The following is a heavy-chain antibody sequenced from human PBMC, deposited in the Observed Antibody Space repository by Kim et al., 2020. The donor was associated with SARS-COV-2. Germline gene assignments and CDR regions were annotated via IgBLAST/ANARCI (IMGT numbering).Heavy chain of an antibody. CDR3: AKRKLVRGVMAYYFDY. CDR2: ISGSGGST. J-gene: IGHJ4*02. V-gene: IGHV3-23*01. Sequence: GGSLRLSCAASGFTFSSYAMSWVRQAPGKGLEWVSAISGSGGSTYYADSVKGRFTISRDNSKNTLYLQMYSLRAEDTAVYYCAKRKLVRGVMAYYFDYWGQGTLVTVSS. CDR1: GFTFSSYA. D-gene: IGHD3-10*01.